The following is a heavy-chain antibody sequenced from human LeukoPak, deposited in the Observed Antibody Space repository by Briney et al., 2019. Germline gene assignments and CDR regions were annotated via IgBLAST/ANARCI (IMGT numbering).Heavy chain of an antibody. Sequence: GASVTVSCKASGYTFTSYDFNWLRQATGQGPEWMGWMNPNSGATGYAQKFQGRITMTRSASINTAYMELTDLRSEDTAVYYCARVRRGSDYYGMDVWGQGTTVTVSS. V-gene: IGHV1-8*01. J-gene: IGHJ6*02. CDR1: GYTFTSYD. D-gene: IGHD1-26*01. CDR2: MNPNSGAT. CDR3: ARVRRGSDYYGMDV.